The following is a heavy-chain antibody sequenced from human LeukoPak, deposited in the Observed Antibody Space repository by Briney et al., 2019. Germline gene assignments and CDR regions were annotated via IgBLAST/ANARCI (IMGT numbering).Heavy chain of an antibody. J-gene: IGHJ4*02. D-gene: IGHD6-13*01. V-gene: IGHV1-18*01. CDR1: GYTFTSYD. Sequence: GASVKVSCKASGYTFTSYDINWVRQATGQGLEWMAWINPYHGKTKYAQKFQGRVTLTTDTSTSTAHMELRSLSSDDTAVYFCARDRIAAAVLDYWGQGTLVTVSS. CDR3: ARDRIAAAVLDY. CDR2: INPYHGKT.